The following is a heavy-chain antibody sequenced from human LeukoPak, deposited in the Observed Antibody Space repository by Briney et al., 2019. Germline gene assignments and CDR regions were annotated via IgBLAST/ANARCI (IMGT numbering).Heavy chain of an antibody. Sequence: SETLSLTCTVSGGSISSYYWSWIRQPAGKGLEWIGRIYTSGSTNYNASLKSRVTMSVDTSKNQFSLKLSSVTAADTAVYYCAREHTARSAFDIWGQGTMVTVSS. V-gene: IGHV4-4*07. CDR3: AREHTARSAFDI. CDR2: IYTSGST. CDR1: GGSISSYY. D-gene: IGHD5-18*01. J-gene: IGHJ3*02.